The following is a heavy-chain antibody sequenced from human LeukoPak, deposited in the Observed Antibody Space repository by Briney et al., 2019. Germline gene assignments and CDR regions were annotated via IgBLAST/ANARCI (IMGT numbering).Heavy chain of an antibody. V-gene: IGHV4-30-4*01. CDR3: ARGIFGMVLNALDL. CDR1: GGSMSSGDYY. J-gene: IGHJ3*01. CDR2: IYYSGST. Sequence: SQTVSLMCTVSGGSMSSGDYYWSWIRQPPGKGLEWIGYIYYSGSTYYNPSLKSRVTISVDTSKNQFSLKLSSVTAADTAVYYCARGIFGMVLNALDLWSRGTMVTVSS. D-gene: IGHD3-3*01.